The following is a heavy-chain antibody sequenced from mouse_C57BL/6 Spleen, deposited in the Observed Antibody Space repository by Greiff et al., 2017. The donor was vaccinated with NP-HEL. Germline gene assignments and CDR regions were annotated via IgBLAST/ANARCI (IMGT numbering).Heavy chain of an antibody. CDR1: GYSITSGYY. D-gene: IGHD1-1*01. V-gene: IGHV3-6*01. CDR2: ISYDGSN. CDR3: ARDPSYYYGYAMDY. J-gene: IGHJ4*01. Sequence: EVQLQESGPGLVKSSQSLSLTCSVTGYSITSGYYWNWIRQFPGNKLEWMGYISYDGSNNYNPSLKNRISITRDTSKNQFFLKLNSVTTEDTATYYCARDPSYYYGYAMDYWGQGTSVTVSS.